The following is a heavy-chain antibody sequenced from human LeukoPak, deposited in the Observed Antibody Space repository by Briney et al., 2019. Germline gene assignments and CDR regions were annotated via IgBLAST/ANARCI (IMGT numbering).Heavy chain of an antibody. CDR1: GFTFSNFG. D-gene: IGHD3-10*01. V-gene: IGHV3-30*03. CDR3: ARARFGELGVPDFDY. J-gene: IGHJ4*02. Sequence: GGSLRLSCAASGFTFSNFGMHWVRQAPGKGLEWVAVISYDGSNKYYADSVKGRFTISRDKSKNMLYVQMNSLRAEDTAVYYCARARFGELGVPDFDYWGQGTLVTVSS. CDR2: ISYDGSNK.